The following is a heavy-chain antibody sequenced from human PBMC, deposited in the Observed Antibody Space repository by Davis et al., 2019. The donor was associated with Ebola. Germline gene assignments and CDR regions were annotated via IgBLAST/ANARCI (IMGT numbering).Heavy chain of an antibody. D-gene: IGHD2-2*01. CDR2: IKQDGSEK. Sequence: GESLKISCAASGFTFSSYWMSWVRQAPGKGLEWVANIKQDGSEKYYVDSVKGRFTISRDNAKNTLYLQMNSLRAEDTAVYYCARVSGVEYQLLNAFDIWGQGTMVTVSS. V-gene: IGHV3-7*01. CDR3: ARVSGVEYQLLNAFDI. J-gene: IGHJ3*02. CDR1: GFTFSSYW.